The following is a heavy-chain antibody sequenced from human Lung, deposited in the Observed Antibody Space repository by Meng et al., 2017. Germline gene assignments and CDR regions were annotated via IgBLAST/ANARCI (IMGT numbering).Heavy chain of an antibody. J-gene: IGHJ4*02. Sequence: QVQLVQSGSVSNNPGASVKVSCKASEYTFTSYAMNWVRQAPGQGLEWMGWINTNTGKPAYAQAFTGRFVLSLDSSVTTAYLQISSLEADDTAIYYCARDGGRRFDYWGQGTLVTVSS. D-gene: IGHD1-26*01. CDR3: ARDGGRRFDY. CDR2: INTNTGKP. CDR1: EYTFTSYA. V-gene: IGHV7-4-1*02.